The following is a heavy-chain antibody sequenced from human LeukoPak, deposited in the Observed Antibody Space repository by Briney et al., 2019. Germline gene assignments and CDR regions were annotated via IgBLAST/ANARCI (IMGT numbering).Heavy chain of an antibody. Sequence: GGSLRLSCAASGFTFSSYDMHWVRQAPGKGLEWVAFIRYGGSNKYHVESVKGRFTISRDNSKNTLYLQMSSLRAEDTAVYYCAKAQAIVAAGDLDYWGQGTLVTVSS. CDR2: IRYGGSNK. CDR1: GFTFSSYD. CDR3: AKAQAIVAAGDLDY. V-gene: IGHV3-30*02. J-gene: IGHJ4*02. D-gene: IGHD6-13*01.